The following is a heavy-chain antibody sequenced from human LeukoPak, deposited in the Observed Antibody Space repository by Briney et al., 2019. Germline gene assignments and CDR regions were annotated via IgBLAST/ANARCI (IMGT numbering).Heavy chain of an antibody. J-gene: IGHJ4*02. CDR3: ARDYKSPDFWAGYPPYHHDH. Sequence: ASVKVSCKASGYTFTGYYMHWVRQAPGQGLEWMGWINPNSGGTNYAQKFQGRVTMTRDTSISTAYMELSSLRSEDTAVYYCARDYKSPDFWAGYPPYHHDHWGQGTLVTVSS. CDR2: INPNSGGT. CDR1: GYTFTGYY. D-gene: IGHD3/OR15-3a*01. V-gene: IGHV1-2*02.